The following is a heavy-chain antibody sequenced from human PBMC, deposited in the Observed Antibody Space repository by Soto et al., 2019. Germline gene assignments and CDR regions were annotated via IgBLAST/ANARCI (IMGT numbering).Heavy chain of an antibody. CDR3: ARDSGSYSGYYYGMDV. D-gene: IGHD1-26*01. CDR2: ISAYNGNT. J-gene: IGHJ6*02. V-gene: IGHV1-18*01. Sequence: ASVKVSCKASGYTFTSYGISWVRQAPGQGLEWMGWISAYNGNTNYAQKLQGRVTMTTDTSTSTAYMELRSLRSDDTAVYYCARDSGSYSGYYYGMDVWGQGTTVTVSS. CDR1: GYTFTSYG.